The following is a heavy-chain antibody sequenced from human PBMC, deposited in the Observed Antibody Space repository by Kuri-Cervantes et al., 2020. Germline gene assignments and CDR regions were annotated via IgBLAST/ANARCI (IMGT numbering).Heavy chain of an antibody. CDR2: IYHSGST. CDR1: GGSISSSNW. J-gene: IGHJ3*02. CDR3: ACVGDRPRGGAFDI. V-gene: IGHV4-4*02. Sequence: SETLSLTCAVSGGSISSSNWWSWVRQPPGKGLGWIGEIYHSGSTSYNPSLKSRVTISVVKSKNQFSLKLSSVTAADTAVYYCACVGDRPRGGAFDIWGQGTMVTVSS. D-gene: IGHD2-21*02.